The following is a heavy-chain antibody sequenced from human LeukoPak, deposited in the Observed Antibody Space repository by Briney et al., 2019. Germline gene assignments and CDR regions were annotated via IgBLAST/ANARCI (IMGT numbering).Heavy chain of an antibody. Sequence: GGSLRLSCAASGFTFSSYDMSWVRQAPGKGLEWISYISPSSTSIYYADSVKGRFTISRDNAEKSLYLQMNSLRAEDTAVYYCARDAASGNNWFDPWGQGTLVTVSS. CDR1: GFTFSSYD. D-gene: IGHD2-15*01. CDR3: ARDAASGNNWFDP. CDR2: ISPSSTSI. V-gene: IGHV3-48*01. J-gene: IGHJ5*02.